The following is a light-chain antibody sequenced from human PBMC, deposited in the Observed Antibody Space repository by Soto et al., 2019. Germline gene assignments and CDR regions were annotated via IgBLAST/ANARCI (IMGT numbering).Light chain of an antibody. CDR1: SSNIGAGYD. Sequence: QPVLPQPPSVSGAPGQRVTISCTGSSSNIGAGYDVHWYQQLPGTAPKLLIYGNSNRPSGVPDRFSGSKSGTSASLAITGLQAENEADYYCQSYDSSLSGYVVFGGGTKLTVL. CDR3: QSYDSSLSGYVV. J-gene: IGLJ2*01. CDR2: GNS. V-gene: IGLV1-40*01.